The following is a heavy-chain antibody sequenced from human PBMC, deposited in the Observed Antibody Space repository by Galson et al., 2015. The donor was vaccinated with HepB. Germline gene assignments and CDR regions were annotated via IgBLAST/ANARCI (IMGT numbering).Heavy chain of an antibody. V-gene: IGHV1-18*01. CDR2: ISAYNGNT. D-gene: IGHD1-26*01. CDR1: GSTFTSYG. CDR3: ARIGSGSYRYYYGMDV. J-gene: IGHJ6*02. Sequence: QSGAEVTKPGESLKISCKASGSTFTSYGISWVRQAPRQGLEWMGWISAYNGNTNYAQKLQGRVTMTTDTSTSTAYMELRSLRSDDTAVYYCARIGSGSYRYYYGMDVWGQGTTVTVSS.